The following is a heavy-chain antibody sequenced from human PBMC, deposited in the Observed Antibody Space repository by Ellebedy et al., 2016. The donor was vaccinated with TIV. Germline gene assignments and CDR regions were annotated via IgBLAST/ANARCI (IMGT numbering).Heavy chain of an antibody. Sequence: ASVKVSCXASGYTFTSYYMHWVRQAPGQGLEWMGIINPSGGSTSYAQKFQGRVTMTRDTSTSTVYMELSSLRSEDTAVYYCARDLDSSGYYYNWFDPWGQGTLVTVSS. CDR2: INPSGGST. CDR1: GYTFTSYY. CDR3: ARDLDSSGYYYNWFDP. D-gene: IGHD3-22*01. V-gene: IGHV1-46*01. J-gene: IGHJ5*02.